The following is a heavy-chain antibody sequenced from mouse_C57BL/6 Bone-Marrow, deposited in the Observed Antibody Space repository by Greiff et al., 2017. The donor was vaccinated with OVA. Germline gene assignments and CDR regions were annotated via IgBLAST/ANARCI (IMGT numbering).Heavy chain of an antibody. Sequence: VQLQQSGAELVRPGASVKLSCTASGFNIKDDYMHWVKQRPEKGLEWIGWIDPENGDTEYASKFQGKATITADTSSNTAYLQLSSLTSEDTAVYYCTTEGITTAGAMDDWGQGTSVTVSS. CDR2: IDPENGDT. CDR3: TTEGITTAGAMDD. V-gene: IGHV14-4*01. J-gene: IGHJ4*01. D-gene: IGHD1-2*01. CDR1: GFNIKDDY.